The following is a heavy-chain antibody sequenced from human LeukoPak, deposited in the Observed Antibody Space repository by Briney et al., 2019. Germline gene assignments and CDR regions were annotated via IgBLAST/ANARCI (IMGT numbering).Heavy chain of an antibody. V-gene: IGHV4-39*01. CDR2: IHYSGRT. CDR1: GGFISTSNYY. D-gene: IGHD2-2*01. Sequence: SETLSLTCTVSGGFISTSNYYWGWIRQPPGKGLEWIGNIHYSGRTYYNPSLKSRVTISVDTSKNQFSLRLSSVTAADTAVFYCAKAGRDYCSDTTCYAGFDIWGQGTKVIVSS. CDR3: AKAGRDYCSDTTCYAGFDI. J-gene: IGHJ3*02.